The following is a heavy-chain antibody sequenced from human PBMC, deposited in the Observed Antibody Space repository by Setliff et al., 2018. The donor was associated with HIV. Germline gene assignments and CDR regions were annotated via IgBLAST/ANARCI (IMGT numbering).Heavy chain of an antibody. CDR2: VYARGSA. V-gene: IGHV4-61*09. CDR1: GDSMNSVSYS. CDR3: ARAKTIGSSALFLDP. J-gene: IGHJ5*02. D-gene: IGHD2-2*03. Sequence: SETLSLTCTVSGDSMNSVSYSWAWLRQSAGKGPEWIGHVYARGSASYNPSLTSRVTISVPTSKNQFSLNLNSVTAADTATYYCARAKTIGSSALFLDPWGQGTQVTVSS.